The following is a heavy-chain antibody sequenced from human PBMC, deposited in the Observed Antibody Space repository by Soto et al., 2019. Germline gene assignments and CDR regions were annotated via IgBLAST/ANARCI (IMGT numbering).Heavy chain of an antibody. CDR2: ISSSGSTI. V-gene: IGHV3-48*03. CDR1: GFTFSSYE. D-gene: IGHD5-12*01. Sequence: GGSLRLSCAASGFTFSSYEMNWVRQAPGKGLEWVSYISSSGSTIYYADSVKGRFTISRDNAKNSLYLQMNSLRAEDTAVYYCARDHSGYDSLYYWFDPWGHVTLVTVCS. CDR3: ARDHSGYDSLYYWFDP. J-gene: IGHJ5*02.